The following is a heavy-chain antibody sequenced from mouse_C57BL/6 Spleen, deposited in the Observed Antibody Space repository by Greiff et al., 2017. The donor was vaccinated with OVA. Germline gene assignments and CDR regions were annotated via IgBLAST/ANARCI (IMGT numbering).Heavy chain of an antibody. CDR2: IDPEDGET. D-gene: IGHD3-1*01. J-gene: IGHJ2*01. CDR1: GFNIKDYY. CDR3: ASTASGYFDY. V-gene: IGHV14-2*01. Sequence: EVQLQQSGAELVKPGASVKLSCTASGFNIKDYYMHWVKQRTEQGLEWIGRIDPEDGETKYAPTFQGRATVNAYTSYNTAYLQLSILTSEDTAVYYCASTASGYFDYWGQGTTLTVSS.